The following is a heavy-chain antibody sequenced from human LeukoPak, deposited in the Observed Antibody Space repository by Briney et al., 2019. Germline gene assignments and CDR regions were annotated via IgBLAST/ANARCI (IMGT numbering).Heavy chain of an antibody. Sequence: SETLSLTCTVSGGSISSYYWSWIRQPPGKGLEWIGYIYYSGSTNYNPSLKSRVTISVDTSKNQFSRKLSSVTAADTAVYYCARTGYGDGAFDIWGQGTMVTVSS. D-gene: IGHD4-17*01. J-gene: IGHJ3*02. CDR1: GGSISSYY. CDR2: IYYSGST. V-gene: IGHV4-59*01. CDR3: ARTGYGDGAFDI.